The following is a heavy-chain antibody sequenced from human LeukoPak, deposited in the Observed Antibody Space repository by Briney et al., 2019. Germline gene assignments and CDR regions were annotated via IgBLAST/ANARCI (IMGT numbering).Heavy chain of an antibody. CDR2: ISSSGSTI. CDR3: AKDLRLIAVADYLFDY. CDR1: GFTFSSYE. Sequence: GGSLRLSCAASGFTFSSYEMNWVRQAPGKGLEWVSYISSSGSTIYYADSVKGRFTISRDNSKNTLYLQMNSLRAEDTAVYYCAKDLRLIAVADYLFDYWGQGTLVTVSS. J-gene: IGHJ4*02. V-gene: IGHV3-48*03. D-gene: IGHD6-19*01.